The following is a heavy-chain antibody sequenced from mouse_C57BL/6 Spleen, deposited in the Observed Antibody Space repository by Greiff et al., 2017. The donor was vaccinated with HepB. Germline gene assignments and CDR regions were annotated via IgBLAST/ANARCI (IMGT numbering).Heavy chain of an antibody. CDR1: GYTFTSYW. CDR2: IDPSDSYT. J-gene: IGHJ2*01. D-gene: IGHD1-1*01. V-gene: IGHV1-50*01. Sequence: QVQLQQSGAELVKPGASVKLSCKASGYTFTSYWMQWVKQRPGQGLEWIGEIDPSDSYTNYNQKFKGKATLTVDTSSSTAYMQLSSLTSEDSAVYYCARGLRSMRNYWGQGTTLTVSS. CDR3: ARGLRSMRNY.